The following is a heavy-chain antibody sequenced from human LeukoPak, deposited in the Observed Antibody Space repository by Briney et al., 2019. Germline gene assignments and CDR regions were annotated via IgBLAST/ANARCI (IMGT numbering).Heavy chain of an antibody. CDR3: ARETGAYYYL. CDR2: IYYSGIT. V-gene: IGHV4-59*07. D-gene: IGHD3-22*01. Sequence: SDTLSLTCTVSGRSITDYYWSWIRQPPGKELDSIGYIYYSGITKYNPNLKSRVTISIDTSKNQFALKLSSVTAADTALYYCARETGAYYYLWGQGTVVTVYS. J-gene: IGHJ3*01. CDR1: GRSITDYY.